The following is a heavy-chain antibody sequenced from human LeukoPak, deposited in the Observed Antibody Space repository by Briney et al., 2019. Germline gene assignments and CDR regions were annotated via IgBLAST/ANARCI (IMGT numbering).Heavy chain of an antibody. CDR3: ARSLIADGAFDI. Sequence: GSLRLSCAASGFTFSSYSMRWVRQAPGKGLEWVSYISTSSSTIYYADSVKGRFTIPRDNAKNSLYLQMNSLRDEDTAVYYCARSLIADGAFDIWGQGTMVTVSS. CDR1: GFTFSSYS. D-gene: IGHD2-21*01. CDR2: ISTSSSTI. V-gene: IGHV3-48*02. J-gene: IGHJ3*02.